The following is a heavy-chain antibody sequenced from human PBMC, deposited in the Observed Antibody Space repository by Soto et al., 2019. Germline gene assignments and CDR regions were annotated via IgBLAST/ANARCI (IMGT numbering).Heavy chain of an antibody. CDR2: ILPSFGPP. CDR3: ATPAEALATARLKGRAH. V-gene: IGHV1-69*01. Sequence: QFQLVQSGTDVKKPGSSVKVSCKASGGTFSNSAIIWVRTSPGPGLEWMGWILPSFGPPNYAQKFQGRLTIAADEFSSTAYMEWNILRSEDTAVYYCATPAEALATARLKGRAHWGPGSLVTVSS. CDR1: GGTFSNSA. J-gene: IGHJ4*02. D-gene: IGHD6-19*01.